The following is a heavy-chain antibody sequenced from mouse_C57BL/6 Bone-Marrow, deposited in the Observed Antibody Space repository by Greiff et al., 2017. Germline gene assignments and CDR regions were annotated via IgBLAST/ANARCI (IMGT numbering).Heavy chain of an antibody. CDR2: IDPENGDT. J-gene: IGHJ2*01. CDR1: GFNIKDDY. V-gene: IGHV14-4*01. CDR3: TNYEGYFDY. Sequence: VQLQQSGAELVRPGASVKLSCTASGFNIKDDYMHWVKQRPEQGLEWIGWIDPENGDTEYASQFQGKATITADTSSNTAYLQLSSLTSEDTAVYYCTNYEGYFDYWGQGTTLTVSS. D-gene: IGHD2-4*01.